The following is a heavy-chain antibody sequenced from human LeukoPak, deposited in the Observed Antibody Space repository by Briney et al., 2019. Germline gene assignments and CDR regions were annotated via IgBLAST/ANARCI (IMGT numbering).Heavy chain of an antibody. CDR2: IDPSGSYT. Sequence: GASLRISCAGSGYTFTTYWISWVREIPGKGLEWMGRIDPSGSYTNYRPSFQGHVTISVDKSITTAYLQWSSLKASDTAMYYCARHSPRSGDLLAYWGQGTLVTVSS. CDR1: GYTFTTYW. V-gene: IGHV5-10-1*01. D-gene: IGHD1-26*01. CDR3: ARHSPRSGDLLAY. J-gene: IGHJ4*02.